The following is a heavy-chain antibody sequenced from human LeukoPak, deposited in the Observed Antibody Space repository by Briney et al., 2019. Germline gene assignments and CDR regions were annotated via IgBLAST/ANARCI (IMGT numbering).Heavy chain of an antibody. CDR3: ARFSATPQYCGGDCYSS. CDR2: IYTSGST. Sequence: SQTLSLTCTVSGGSISSGSYYWSWIRQPAGKGLEWIGRIYTSGSTNYNPSLKSRVTISVDTSKNQFSLKLSSVTAADTAVYYCARFSATPQYCGGDCYSSWGQGTLVTVSS. D-gene: IGHD2-21*02. CDR1: GGSISSGSYY. J-gene: IGHJ4*02. V-gene: IGHV4-61*02.